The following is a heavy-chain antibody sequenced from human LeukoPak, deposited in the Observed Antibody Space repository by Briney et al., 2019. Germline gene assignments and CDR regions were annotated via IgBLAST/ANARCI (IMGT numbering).Heavy chain of an antibody. D-gene: IGHD3-16*01. CDR3: GEMITDLPPQLDY. V-gene: IGHV4-59*11. CDR1: GGSISIHY. Sequence: SETLSLTCTVSGGSISIHYWSCIRQPPGKGLEWIGYIYYSGSTNYTPSLKTRDTISRDAPKNQFSLDVISVNPAHTAVYYWGEMITDLPPQLDYWGQGTLVTVSS. CDR2: IYYSGST. J-gene: IGHJ4*02.